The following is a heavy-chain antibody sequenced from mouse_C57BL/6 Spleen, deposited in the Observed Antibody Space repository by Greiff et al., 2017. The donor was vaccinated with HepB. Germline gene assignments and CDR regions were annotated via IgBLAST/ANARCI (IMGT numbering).Heavy chain of an antibody. CDR3: ARGIYDYGGWFAY. D-gene: IGHD2-4*01. CDR1: GYTFTSYW. Sequence: QVHVKQPGAELVKPGASVKLSCKASGYTFTSYWMHWVKQRPGQGLEWIGMIHPNSGSTNYNEKFKSKATLTVDKSSSTAYMQLSSLTSEDSAVYYCARGIYDYGGWFAYWGQGTLVTVSA. J-gene: IGHJ3*01. CDR2: IHPNSGST. V-gene: IGHV1-64*01.